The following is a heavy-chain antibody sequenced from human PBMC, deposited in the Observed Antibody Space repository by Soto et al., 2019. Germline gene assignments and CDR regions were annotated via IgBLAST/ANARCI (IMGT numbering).Heavy chain of an antibody. D-gene: IGHD2-8*01. CDR1: GFTFSSYA. J-gene: IGHJ3*02. CDR2: ISGSGGST. CDR3: AKDVSTDDAFDI. Sequence: EVQLLESGGGLVQPGGSLRLSCAASGFTFSSYAMSWVLQAPGKGLEWVSAISGSGGSTYYEDSVKGRLTISRDNSKNTLYLQMNSLRAEDTAVYYCAKDVSTDDAFDIWGQGTMVTVSS. V-gene: IGHV3-23*01.